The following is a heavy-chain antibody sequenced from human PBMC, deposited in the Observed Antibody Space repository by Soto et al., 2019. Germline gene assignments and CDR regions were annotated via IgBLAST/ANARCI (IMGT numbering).Heavy chain of an antibody. Sequence: GESLKISCTASGFTFGDYAMSWVRQAPGKGLEWVGFIRSKAYGGTTEYAASVKGRFTISRDDSKSIAYLQMNSLKTEDTAVYYCTRVLLTTVGNYYYYGMDVWGQGTTVTVSS. CDR1: GFTFGDYA. D-gene: IGHD4-17*01. CDR2: IRSKAYGGTT. V-gene: IGHV3-49*04. CDR3: TRVLLTTVGNYYYYGMDV. J-gene: IGHJ6*02.